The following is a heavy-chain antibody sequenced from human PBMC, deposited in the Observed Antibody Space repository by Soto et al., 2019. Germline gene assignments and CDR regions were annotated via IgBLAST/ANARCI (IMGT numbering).Heavy chain of an antibody. D-gene: IGHD3-3*01. CDR3: SIHGNFWSGYRMTSFDY. V-gene: IGHV4-39*01. J-gene: IGHJ4*02. CDR1: AGSISSSSYY. Sequence: SETLSLTCTVSAGSISSSSYYWGCIRQPPGKGLEWIGSIYYSGSTYYNPSLKSRVTISVDTSKNQFSLKLSSVTAADTAVYYCSIHGNFWSGYRMTSFDYWGQGTLVT. CDR2: IYYSGST.